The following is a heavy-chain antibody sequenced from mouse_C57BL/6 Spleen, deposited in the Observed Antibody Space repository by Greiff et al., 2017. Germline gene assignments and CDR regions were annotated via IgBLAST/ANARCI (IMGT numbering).Heavy chain of an antibody. V-gene: IGHV1-50*01. D-gene: IGHD1-1*01. CDR2: IDPSDSYT. CDR1: GYTFTSYW. Sequence: QVQLKQPGAELVKPGASVKLSCKASGYTFTSYWMQWVKQRPGQGLEWIGEIDPSDSYTNYNQKFKGKATLTVDTSSSTAYMQLSSLTSEYSAVYYCARVVAIYYAMDYWGQGTSVTVSS. CDR3: ARVVAIYYAMDY. J-gene: IGHJ4*01.